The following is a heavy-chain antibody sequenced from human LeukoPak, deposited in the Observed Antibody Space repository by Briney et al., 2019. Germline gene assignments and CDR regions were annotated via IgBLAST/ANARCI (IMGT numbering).Heavy chain of an antibody. CDR1: GGSISSYY. Sequence: PSETLSLTCTVSGGSISSYYWSWIRQPAGKGLEWIGRIYTSGSTNYNPSLKSRVTMSVDTSKNQFSLKLSSVTAADTAVYYCARVNSSSWYNWFDPWGQGTLVTVSS. V-gene: IGHV4-4*07. CDR3: ARVNSSSWYNWFDP. CDR2: IYTSGST. J-gene: IGHJ5*02. D-gene: IGHD6-13*01.